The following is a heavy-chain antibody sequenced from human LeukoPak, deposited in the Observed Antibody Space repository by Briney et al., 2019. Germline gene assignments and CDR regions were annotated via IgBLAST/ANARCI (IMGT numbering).Heavy chain of an antibody. V-gene: IGHV3-23*01. CDR2: ISGGGGST. CDR1: GFTFSSYA. CDR3: AKEIYDSRGYYGGNFDY. J-gene: IGHJ4*02. D-gene: IGHD3-22*01. Sequence: PGGSLRLSCAASGFTFSSYAMSWVRQAPGKGLEWVSAISGGGGSTYYADSVKGRFTIPRDNSKNTLHLQMNSLRAEDTAVYYCAKEIYDSRGYYGGNFDYWGQGTLVTVSS.